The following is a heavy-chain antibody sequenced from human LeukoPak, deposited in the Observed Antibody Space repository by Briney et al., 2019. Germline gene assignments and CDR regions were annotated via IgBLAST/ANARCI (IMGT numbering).Heavy chain of an antibody. CDR2: IYYSGST. J-gene: IGHJ4*02. V-gene: IGHV4-39*01. CDR1: GDSISSSSYY. CDR3: ATSGWYLLPGVY. Sequence: KTSETLSLTCTVSGDSISSSSYYWGWIRQPPGKGLEWIGSIYYSGSTYYNPSLESRVTISVDTSKNQFTLKLSSVTAADTAVYYCATSGWYLLPGVYWGQGTLVTVSS. D-gene: IGHD6-19*01.